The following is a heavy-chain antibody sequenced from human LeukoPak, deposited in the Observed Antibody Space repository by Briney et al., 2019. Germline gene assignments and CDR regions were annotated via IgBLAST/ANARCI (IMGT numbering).Heavy chain of an antibody. CDR2: IWYDGSNK. J-gene: IGHJ3*02. CDR1: GFTFSSNA. V-gene: IGHV3-33*06. CDR3: AKVDSMIVELGAFDI. Sequence: PGGSLRLSCAASGFTFSSNAMSWVRQAPGKGLEWVAVIWYDGSNKYYADSVKGRFTISRDNSKNTLYLQMNSLRAEDTAVYYCAKVDSMIVELGAFDIWGQGTMVTVSS. D-gene: IGHD3-22*01.